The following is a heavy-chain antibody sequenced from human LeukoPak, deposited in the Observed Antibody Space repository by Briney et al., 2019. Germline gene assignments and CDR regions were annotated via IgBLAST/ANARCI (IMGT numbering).Heavy chain of an antibody. CDR3: AREYSGFDY. CDR2: VYYSGST. D-gene: IGHD5-12*01. Sequence: SGTGLDLIGYVYYSGSTNYNPSLKSPVTISVDTTKNQFSQKLTSVTAADTAVYYCAREYSGFDYWGQGTLVTVSS. V-gene: IGHV4-59*01. J-gene: IGHJ4*02.